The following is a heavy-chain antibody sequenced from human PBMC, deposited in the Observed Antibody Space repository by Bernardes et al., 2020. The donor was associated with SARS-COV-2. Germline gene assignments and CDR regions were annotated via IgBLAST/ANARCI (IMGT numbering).Heavy chain of an antibody. J-gene: IGHJ6*02. CDR1: GGSFSGYY. V-gene: IGHV4-34*01. CDR2: INHSGST. CDR3: ARGVTVTTFYYYYYGMDV. D-gene: IGHD4-4*01. Sequence: WETLSLTCAVYGGSFSGYYWSWIRQPPGKGLEWIGEINHSGSTNYNPSLKSRVTISVDTSKNQFSLKLSSVTAADTAVYYCARGVTVTTFYYYYYGMDVWGQGTTVTVSS.